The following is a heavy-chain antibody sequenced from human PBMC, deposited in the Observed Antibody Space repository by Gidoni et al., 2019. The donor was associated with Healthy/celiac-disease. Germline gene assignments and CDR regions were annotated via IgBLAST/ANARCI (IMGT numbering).Heavy chain of an antibody. CDR2: INPSSGGT. V-gene: IGHV1-2*02. J-gene: IGHJ4*02. CDR1: GYTFTGYY. CDR3: ARASAVAGDY. Sequence: VQLARSGAEVKKPGASGRVPCKASGYTFTGYYMHWVRQAPGQGLEGMGWINPSSGGTNYAQKFQGRVTITRDTSISTAYMELSRLRSDDTAVYYCARASAVAGDYWGQGTLVTVSS. D-gene: IGHD6-19*01.